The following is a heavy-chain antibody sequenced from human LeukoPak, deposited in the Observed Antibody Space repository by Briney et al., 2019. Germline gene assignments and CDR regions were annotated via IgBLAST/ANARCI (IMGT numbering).Heavy chain of an antibody. D-gene: IGHD4-17*01. CDR3: ARQSGGPGADYGDSGYYFDY. V-gene: IGHV5-51*01. CDR2: IYPGDSDT. J-gene: IGHJ4*02. Sequence: GESLKISCKGSGYSFTSYWIGWVRQMPGKGLEWMGIIYPGDSDTRYSPSFQGQVTISADKSISTAYLQWSSLKASDTAMCYCARQSGGPGADYGDSGYYFDYWGQGTLVTVSS. CDR1: GYSFTSYW.